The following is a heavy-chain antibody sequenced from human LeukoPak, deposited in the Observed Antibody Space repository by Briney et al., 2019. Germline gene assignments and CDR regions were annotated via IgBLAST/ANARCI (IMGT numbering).Heavy chain of an antibody. D-gene: IGHD2-2*03. V-gene: IGHV6-1*01. CDR3: ARAGYCSSTSCYYLDY. CDR2: TYYRSKWYN. Sequence: SQTLSLTCAISGDSVSSNSAAWNWIRQSPSRGLEWLGRTYYRSKWYNDYAVSVKSRITINPDTSMNQFSLQLNSVTPEDTAVYYCARAGYCSSTSCYYLDYWGQGTLVTVSS. J-gene: IGHJ4*02. CDR1: GDSVSSNSAA.